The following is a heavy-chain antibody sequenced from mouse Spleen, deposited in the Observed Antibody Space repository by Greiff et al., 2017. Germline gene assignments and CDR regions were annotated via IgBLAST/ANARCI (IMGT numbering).Heavy chain of an antibody. CDR1: GYTFTSYW. CDR3: ARGGLPYAMDY. V-gene: IGHV1-69*02. J-gene: IGHJ4*01. CDR2: IDPSDSYT. Sequence: VKLQQPGAELVKPGASVKLSCKASGYTFTSYWMHWVKQRPGQGLEWIGEIDPSDSYTNYNQKFKGKATLTVDKSSSTAYMQLSSLTSEDSAVYYCARGGLPYAMDYWGQGTSVTVSS.